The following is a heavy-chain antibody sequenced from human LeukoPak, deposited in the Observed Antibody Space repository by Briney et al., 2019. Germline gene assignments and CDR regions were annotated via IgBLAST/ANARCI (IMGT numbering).Heavy chain of an antibody. J-gene: IGHJ4*02. Sequence: GGSLRLSCAASGFTFSSYGMHWVRQAPGKGLEWVAVISYDGSNKYYADPVKGRFTISRDNSKNTLYLQMNSLRAEDTAVYYCANLDLVDYWGQGTLVTVSS. CDR2: ISYDGSNK. CDR1: GFTFSSYG. CDR3: ANLDLVDY. V-gene: IGHV3-30*18.